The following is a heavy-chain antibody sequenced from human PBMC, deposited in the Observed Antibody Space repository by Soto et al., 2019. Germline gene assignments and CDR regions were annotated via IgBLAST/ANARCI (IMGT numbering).Heavy chain of an antibody. D-gene: IGHD6-19*01. Sequence: QVQLVESGGGVVQPGRSLRLSCAASGFTFSSYGMHWVRQAPGKGLEWVAVISYDGSNKYYADSVKGRFTISRDNSKNTLYLQMNSLRAEDTAVYYCAKDRDPGGSGEGSFDYWGQGTLVTVSS. CDR2: ISYDGSNK. V-gene: IGHV3-30*18. CDR3: AKDRDPGGSGEGSFDY. CDR1: GFTFSSYG. J-gene: IGHJ4*02.